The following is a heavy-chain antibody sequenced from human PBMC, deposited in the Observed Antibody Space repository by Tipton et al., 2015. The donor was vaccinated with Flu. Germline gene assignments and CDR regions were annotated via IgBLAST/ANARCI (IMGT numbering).Heavy chain of an antibody. CDR1: GFTFHDAW. V-gene: IGHV3-15*01. CDR3: ISDVGVLRYAG. CDR2: ILSKTDGGTT. D-gene: IGHD3-9*01. Sequence: SLRLSCTASGFTFHDAWMSWVRQAPGKGLEWVGRILSKTDGGTTDYAAPVKGRFTISRDDSKNTAYLQMSSLKTEDTAMYYCISDVGVLRYAGWGQGTLVTVSS. J-gene: IGHJ4*02.